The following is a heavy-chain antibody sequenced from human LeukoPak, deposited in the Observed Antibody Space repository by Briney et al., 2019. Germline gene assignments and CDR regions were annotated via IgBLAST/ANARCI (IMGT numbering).Heavy chain of an antibody. CDR2: ISSSSSTI. Sequence: GSLRLSCAASGFTFSSYSMNWVRQAPGKGLEWVSYISSSSSTIYYADSVKGRFTISRDNAKNSLYLQMNSLRAEDAAVYYCARGSDSSGYKTFDYWGQGTLVTVSS. V-gene: IGHV3-48*04. CDR3: ARGSDSSGYKTFDY. CDR1: GFTFSSYS. J-gene: IGHJ4*02. D-gene: IGHD6-19*01.